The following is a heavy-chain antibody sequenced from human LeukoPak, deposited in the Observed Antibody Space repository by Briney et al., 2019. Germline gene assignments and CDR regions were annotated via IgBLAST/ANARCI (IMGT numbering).Heavy chain of an antibody. V-gene: IGHV4-34*01. J-gene: IGHJ5*02. CDR2: INHSGST. CDR1: GGSFSGYY. Sequence: SETLSLTCAVYGGSFSGYYWSWIRQPPGKGLEWIGEINHSGSTNYNPSLKSRVTMSVDTSKNQFSLKLSSVTAADTAVYYCARDQGGNPHNWFDPWGQGTLVTVSS. CDR3: ARDQGGNPHNWFDP. D-gene: IGHD3-16*01.